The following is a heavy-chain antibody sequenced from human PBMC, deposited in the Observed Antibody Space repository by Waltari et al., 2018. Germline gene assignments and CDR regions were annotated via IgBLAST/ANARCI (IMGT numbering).Heavy chain of an antibody. CDR3: ARDSGYYYDSSGYYYVGDAFDI. D-gene: IGHD3-22*01. J-gene: IGHJ3*02. Sequence: EVQLVESGGGLVQPGGSLRLSCAASGFTFSSYWMSWDRQAPGKGLEGGANIKQDGSEKYYVDSVKVRFTISRDNAKNSLYLQMNSLRAEDTAVYYCARDSGYYYDSSGYYYVGDAFDIWGQGTMVTVSS. CDR2: IKQDGSEK. V-gene: IGHV3-7*01. CDR1: GFTFSSYW.